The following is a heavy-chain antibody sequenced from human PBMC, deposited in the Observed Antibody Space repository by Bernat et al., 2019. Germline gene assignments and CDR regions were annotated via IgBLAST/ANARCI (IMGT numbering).Heavy chain of an antibody. J-gene: IGHJ4*02. CDR3: AKQLGYCSDGTCYSDY. CDR1: GFTFSSYA. V-gene: IGHV3-23*01. CDR2: ISGSGGST. Sequence: EVQLLESGGGLVQPGGSLRLSCAASGFTFSSYAMSWVRQAPGKGLEWVSAISGSGGSTYYADSVKGRFTISRDNSKNTVYLQMKSLRAEDTAIYYCAKQLGYCSDGTCYSDYWGQGTLVTVSS. D-gene: IGHD2-15*01.